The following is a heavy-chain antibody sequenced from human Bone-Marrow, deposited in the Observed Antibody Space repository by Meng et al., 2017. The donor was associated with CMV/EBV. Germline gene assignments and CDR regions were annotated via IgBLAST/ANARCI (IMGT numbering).Heavy chain of an antibody. CDR1: GYTFTSYY. D-gene: IGHD3-3*01. CDR3: ARGKRLRFWRSAEVGSYLDV. V-gene: IGHV1-46*01. J-gene: IGHJ6*02. CDR2: INPSGGST. Sequence: ASVKVSCKASGYTFTSYYMHWVRQAPGQGLEWMGIINPSGGSTSYAQKFQGRVTMTRDTSTSTVYMELSSLRAEDTAVYYCARGKRLRFWRSAEVGSYLDVWGRGTTVTVSS.